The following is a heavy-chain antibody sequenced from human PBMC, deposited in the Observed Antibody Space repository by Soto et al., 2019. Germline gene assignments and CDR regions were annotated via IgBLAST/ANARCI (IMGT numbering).Heavy chain of an antibody. V-gene: IGHV3-11*01. D-gene: IGHD3-3*01. Sequence: QVQLVESGGGLVKPGGSLRLSCAASGFIFGDSYMNWVRQAPGKGLEWFAYISTSGNTIYYADSVKGRFTISRDNAKRSLYLRMTSLRAEDMAVYYCARPEWPTRAPQFDSGGQGTLFTVSS. J-gene: IGHJ4*02. CDR3: ARPEWPTRAPQFDS. CDR2: ISTSGNTI. CDR1: GFIFGDSY.